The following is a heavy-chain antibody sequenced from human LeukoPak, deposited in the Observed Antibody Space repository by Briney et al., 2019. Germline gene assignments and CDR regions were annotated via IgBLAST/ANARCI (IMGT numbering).Heavy chain of an antibody. D-gene: IGHD3-22*01. CDR1: GFTFDDYA. J-gene: IGHJ4*02. CDR2: ISWNSGSI. Sequence: RSLRLSCAASGFTFDDYAMHWVRQAPGKGLEWVSGISWNSGSIGYADSVKGRFTISRDNAKNSLYLQMNSLRAEDTALYYCAKDNYYDSSPRIDYWGQGTLVTVSS. V-gene: IGHV3-9*01. CDR3: AKDNYYDSSPRIDY.